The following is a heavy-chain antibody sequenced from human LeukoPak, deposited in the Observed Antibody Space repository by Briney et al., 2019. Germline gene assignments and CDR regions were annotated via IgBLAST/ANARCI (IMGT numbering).Heavy chain of an antibody. J-gene: IGHJ6*02. CDR3: ARESHCSSTSCFHYYYYYGMDV. D-gene: IGHD2-2*01. CDR1: GFTFSSYS. V-gene: IGHV3-21*01. CDR2: ISSSSSYI. Sequence: GGSLRLSCAASGFTFSSYSMNWVRQAPGKGLEWVSSISSSSSYIYYADSVKGRFTISGDNAKNSLYLQMNSLRAEDTAVYYCARESHCSSTSCFHYYYYYGMDVWGQGTTVTVSS.